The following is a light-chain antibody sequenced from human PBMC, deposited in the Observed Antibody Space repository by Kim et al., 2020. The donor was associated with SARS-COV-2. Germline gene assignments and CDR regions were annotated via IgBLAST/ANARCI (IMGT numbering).Light chain of an antibody. CDR3: QSYDSSLSGSVV. J-gene: IGLJ2*01. CDR1: SSNIGAGYD. V-gene: IGLV1-40*01. Sequence: QSVLTQPPSVSGAPGQRVTISCTGSSSNIGAGYDVHWYQQLPGTAPKLLILGNSNRPSGGPDRFSGSESGTSASLAITGLQAEDEADYYCQSYDSSLSGSVVFGGGTQLTVL. CDR2: GNS.